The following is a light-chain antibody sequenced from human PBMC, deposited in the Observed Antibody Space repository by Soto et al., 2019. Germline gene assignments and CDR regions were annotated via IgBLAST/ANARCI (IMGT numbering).Light chain of an antibody. Sequence: DIQMTQSPSSLSASVEDRVIITCRASQSISNHLNWYQQKPGKAPKLLIFAASSLQSGVPSRFSGSRSGPDFTLTISSLQPEDFATYYCQQYNSWPPITFGQGTRLEIK. CDR3: QQYNSWPPIT. CDR1: QSISNH. J-gene: IGKJ5*01. CDR2: AAS. V-gene: IGKV1-39*01.